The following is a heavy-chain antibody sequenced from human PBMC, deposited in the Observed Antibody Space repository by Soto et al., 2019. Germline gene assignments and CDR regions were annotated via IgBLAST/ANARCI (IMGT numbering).Heavy chain of an antibody. CDR2: IYYSGST. Sequence: SETLSLTCTVSGGSISSGGYYWSWIRQHPGKGLEWIGYIYYSGSTYYNPSLKSRVTISVDTSKNQFSLKLSSVTAADTAVYYCARVDGSGSYSENDDNWFDPWGQGTLVTVSS. J-gene: IGHJ5*02. V-gene: IGHV4-31*03. CDR1: GGSISSGGYY. CDR3: ARVDGSGSYSENDDNWFDP. D-gene: IGHD3-10*01.